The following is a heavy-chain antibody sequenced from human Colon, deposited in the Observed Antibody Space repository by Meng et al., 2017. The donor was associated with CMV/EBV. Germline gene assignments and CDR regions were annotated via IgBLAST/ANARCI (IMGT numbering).Heavy chain of an antibody. CDR3: AKENCGSTSCYLGPTYYYYGLDV. D-gene: IGHD2-2*01. V-gene: IGHV3-23*01. CDR2: ISGSGGST. CDR1: GFTFSSYA. Sequence: GGSLRLSCAASGFTFSSYAMSWVRQAPGKGLEWVSGISGSGGSTYYADSVKGRFTISRDNSKNTLYLQMNSLRAEDTAEYYCAKENCGSTSCYLGPTYYYYGLDVWGQGTTVTVSS. J-gene: IGHJ6*02.